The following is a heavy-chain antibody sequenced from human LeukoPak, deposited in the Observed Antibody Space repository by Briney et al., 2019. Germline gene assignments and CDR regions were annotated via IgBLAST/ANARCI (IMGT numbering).Heavy chain of an antibody. D-gene: IGHD2-15*01. V-gene: IGHV4-59*12. CDR1: GGSISSYY. CDR2: IYESGST. Sequence: SETLSLTCTVSGGSISSYYWSWIRQPPGKGLEWIGHIYESGSTYYNPSLKSRVAISVDRSKTQFSLKLTSVTAADTAVYFCARASGGVVAAISYWGQGILVTVSS. J-gene: IGHJ4*02. CDR3: ARASGGVVAAISY.